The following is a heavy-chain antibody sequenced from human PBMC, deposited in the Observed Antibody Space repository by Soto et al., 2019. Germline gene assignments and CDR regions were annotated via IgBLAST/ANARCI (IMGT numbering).Heavy chain of an antibody. Sequence: PGESLKISCKGSGYSFAGYWITWVRQKPGKGLEWMGRIDPSDSQAYYSPSFRGHVTISVTKSITTVFLQWSSLKASDTAMYYCARVPATGSEGLWWFDPWGQGTLVTVSS. V-gene: IGHV5-10-1*01. CDR3: ARVPATGSEGLWWFDP. J-gene: IGHJ5*02. D-gene: IGHD3-10*01. CDR1: GYSFAGYW. CDR2: IDPSDSQA.